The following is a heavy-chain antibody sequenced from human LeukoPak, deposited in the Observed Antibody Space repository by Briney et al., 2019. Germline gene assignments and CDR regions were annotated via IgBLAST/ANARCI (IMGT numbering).Heavy chain of an antibody. J-gene: IGHJ6*02. D-gene: IGHD3-3*01. CDR1: GGSISSGSYY. V-gene: IGHV4-61*02. CDR3: ARERATIFGVVIIAYGMDV. CDR2: IYTSGST. Sequence: PSETLSLTCTVSGGSISSGSYYWSWIRQPAGKGLEWIGRIYTSGSTNYNPSLKSRVTISVDMSKNQFSLKLSSVTAADTAVYYCARERATIFGVVIIAYGMDVWGQGTTVTVSS.